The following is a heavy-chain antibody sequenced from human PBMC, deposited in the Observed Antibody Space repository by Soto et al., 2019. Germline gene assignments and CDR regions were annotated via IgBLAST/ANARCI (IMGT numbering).Heavy chain of an antibody. CDR3: AREVSYWFDP. V-gene: IGHV1-8*01. J-gene: IGHJ5*02. CDR2: INAYSGNT. D-gene: IGHD2-8*01. Sequence: ASVKVSCKTSGYTFTNFGLSWVRQAPGQGLEWMGWINAYSGNTGYAQKFQGRVTMTRNTSISTAYMELSSLRSEDTAVYYCAREVSYWFDPWGQGTLVTVSS. CDR1: GYTFTNFG.